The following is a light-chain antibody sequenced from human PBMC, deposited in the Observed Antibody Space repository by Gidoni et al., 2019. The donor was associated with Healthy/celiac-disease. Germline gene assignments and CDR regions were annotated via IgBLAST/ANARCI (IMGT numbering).Light chain of an antibody. V-gene: IGKV3-15*01. CDR2: GAS. J-gene: IGKJ1*01. Sequence: EIVMTQSPATLSVSPGERATLSCRASQSVSSNLAWYQQKPGQAPRLLIYGASTRATGIPARFSGSGSGTEFTRTISSLQSEDFAVYYCQQYNNWPRTFXQXTKVEIK. CDR3: QQYNNWPRT. CDR1: QSVSSN.